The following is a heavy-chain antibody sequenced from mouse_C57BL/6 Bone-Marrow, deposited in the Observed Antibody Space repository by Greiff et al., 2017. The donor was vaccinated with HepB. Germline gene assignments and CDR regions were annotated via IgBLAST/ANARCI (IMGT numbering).Heavy chain of an antibody. CDR3: ARDGYRYGSSLDY. D-gene: IGHD1-1*01. CDR1: GYAFSSYW. Sequence: VQGVESGAELVKPGASVKISCKASGYAFSSYWMNWVKQRPGKGLEWIGQIYPGDGDTNYNGKFKGKATLTADKSSSTAYMQLSSLTSEDSAVYFCARDGYRYGSSLDYWGQGTTLTVSS. J-gene: IGHJ2*01. CDR2: IYPGDGDT. V-gene: IGHV1-80*01.